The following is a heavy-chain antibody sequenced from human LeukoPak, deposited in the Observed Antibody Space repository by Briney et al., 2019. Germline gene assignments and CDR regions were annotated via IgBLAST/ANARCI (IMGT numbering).Heavy chain of an antibody. J-gene: IGHJ4*02. Sequence: PSETPSLTCTVSGGSISSGGYYWSWIRQHPGKGLEWIGYIYYSGSTYYNPSLKSRVTISVDTSKNQFSLKLSSVTAADTAVYYCAREVAASFDYWGQGTLVTVSS. V-gene: IGHV4-31*03. D-gene: IGHD2-15*01. CDR1: GGSISSGGYY. CDR3: AREVAASFDY. CDR2: IYYSGST.